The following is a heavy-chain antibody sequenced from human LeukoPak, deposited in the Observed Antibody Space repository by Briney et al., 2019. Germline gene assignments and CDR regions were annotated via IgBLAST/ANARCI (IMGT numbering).Heavy chain of an antibody. CDR2: INHSGST. CDR3: ARNRIVVVPAAIAADYYYYYGMDV. Sequence: PSETLSLTCAVYGGSFSGYYWSWIRQPPGKGLEWIGEINHSGSTNYTPSLKSRVTISVDTSKNQFSLKLSSVTAADTAVYYCARNRIVVVPAAIAADYYYYYGMDVWGQGTTVTVSS. CDR1: GGSFSGYY. V-gene: IGHV4-34*01. J-gene: IGHJ6*02. D-gene: IGHD2-2*01.